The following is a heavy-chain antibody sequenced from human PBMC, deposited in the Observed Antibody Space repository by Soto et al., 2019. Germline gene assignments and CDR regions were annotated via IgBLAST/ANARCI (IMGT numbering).Heavy chain of an antibody. Sequence: SETLSLTCTVSGGSISSGGYYWSWIRQHPGNGLEWIGYIYYSGSTYYNPSLKSRVTISVDTSKNQFSLKLSSVTAADTAVYYCARDSTVTTGENTIWGQGTMVTVSS. J-gene: IGHJ3*02. D-gene: IGHD4-17*01. CDR3: ARDSTVTTGENTI. CDR2: IYYSGST. V-gene: IGHV4-31*03. CDR1: GGSISSGGYY.